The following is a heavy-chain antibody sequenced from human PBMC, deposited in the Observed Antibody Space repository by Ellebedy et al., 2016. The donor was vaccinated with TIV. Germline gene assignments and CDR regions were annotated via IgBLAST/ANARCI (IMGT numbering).Heavy chain of an antibody. J-gene: IGHJ1*01. V-gene: IGHV3-33*05. D-gene: IGHD1-26*01. CDR3: ARDLRALGDSTGIGVT. CDR2: ISYDGRDK. CDR1: GLTFSRYA. Sequence: GESLKISCVASGLTFSRYAMHWVRQIPGRGLEWVAVISYDGRDKYYVDSVKCRFSISRDNSKNSLYLQMDSLRVEDTAKYYCARDLRALGDSTGIGVTWGQGTLVTVSS.